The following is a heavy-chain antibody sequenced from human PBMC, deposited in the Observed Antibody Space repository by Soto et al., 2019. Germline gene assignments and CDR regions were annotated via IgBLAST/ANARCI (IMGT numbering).Heavy chain of an antibody. CDR1: GFTFSDYY. CDR2: ISGSSGYT. V-gene: IGHV3-11*06. Sequence: QVQLVESGGGLVKPGGSLRLSCAASGFTFSDYYMSWIRQAPGKGLEWVSYISGSSGYTKYADSVKGRFTISSDNANNSLYLQMNSLRAEDTAVYYCATRGVNTVTTRIYNWFDPWGQGTLVTVSS. D-gene: IGHD4-17*01. J-gene: IGHJ5*02. CDR3: ATRGVNTVTTRIYNWFDP.